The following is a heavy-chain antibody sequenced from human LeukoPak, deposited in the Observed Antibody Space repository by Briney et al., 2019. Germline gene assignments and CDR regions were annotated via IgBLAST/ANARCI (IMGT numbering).Heavy chain of an antibody. D-gene: IGHD4-17*01. V-gene: IGHV1-69*04. CDR2: IIPILGIA. J-gene: IGHJ4*02. Sequence: GASVKVSCKASGGTFSSYAVSWVRQAPGQGLEWMGRIIPILGIANYAQKFQGRVTITADKSTSTAYMELSSLRSEDTAVYYCARDADYGDSGYWGQGTLVTVSS. CDR3: ARDADYGDSGY. CDR1: GGTFSSYA.